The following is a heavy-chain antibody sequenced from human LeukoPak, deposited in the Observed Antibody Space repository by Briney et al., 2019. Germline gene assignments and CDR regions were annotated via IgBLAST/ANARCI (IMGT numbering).Heavy chain of an antibody. CDR3: AGASYGSGSYGGYYFDY. J-gene: IGHJ4*02. CDR1: GYSISSGYY. V-gene: IGHV4-38-2*02. CDR2: IYHSGST. D-gene: IGHD3-10*01. Sequence: SETLSLTCTVSGYSISSGYYWGWVRQPPGKGLEWIGSIYHSGSTYYNPSLKSRVTISVDTSKNQFSLKLSSVTAADTAVYYCAGASYGSGSYGGYYFDYWGQGILVTVSS.